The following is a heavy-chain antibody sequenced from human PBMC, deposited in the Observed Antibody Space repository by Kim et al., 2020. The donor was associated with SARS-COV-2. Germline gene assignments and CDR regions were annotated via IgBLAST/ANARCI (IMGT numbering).Heavy chain of an antibody. Sequence: SETLSLTCTVSGGSISSSSYYWGWIRQPPGKGLEWIGSIYYSGSTYYNPSLKSRVTISVDTSKNQFSLKLSSVTAADTAVYYCARQGGLWFGEPSDYWG. V-gene: IGHV4-39*01. D-gene: IGHD3-10*01. CDR3: ARQGGLWFGEPSDY. CDR1: GGSISSSSYY. CDR2: IYYSGST. J-gene: IGHJ4*01.